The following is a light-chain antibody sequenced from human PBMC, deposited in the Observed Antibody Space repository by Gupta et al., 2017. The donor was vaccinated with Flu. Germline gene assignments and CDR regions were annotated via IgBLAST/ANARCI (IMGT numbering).Light chain of an antibody. Sequence: DIQMTQSPSTLSASVRDRVTITCRASQGISSWLAWYQQKPGKAPKLLIYKASSLESGVPSRFSGSGSGTEFTLTISSLQPDDFATYYCQQYNSYPITFGQGTRLEIK. CDR1: QGISSW. CDR3: QQYNSYPIT. V-gene: IGKV1-5*03. CDR2: KAS. J-gene: IGKJ5*01.